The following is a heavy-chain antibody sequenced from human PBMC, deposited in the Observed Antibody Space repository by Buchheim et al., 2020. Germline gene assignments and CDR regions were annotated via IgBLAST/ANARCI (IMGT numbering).Heavy chain of an antibody. D-gene: IGHD2-15*01. CDR1: GGSISSYY. CDR3: ARGGYCSGGSCYSDYYYYGMDV. CDR2: IYYSGST. V-gene: IGHV4-59*01. Sequence: QVQLQESGPGLVKPSETLSLTCTVSGGSISSYYWSWIRQPPGKGLEWIGYIYYSGSTNYNPSLKSRVTISVDTSKNQFSLKLSSVTAADTAVYYCARGGYCSGGSCYSDYYYYGMDVWGQGTT. J-gene: IGHJ6*02.